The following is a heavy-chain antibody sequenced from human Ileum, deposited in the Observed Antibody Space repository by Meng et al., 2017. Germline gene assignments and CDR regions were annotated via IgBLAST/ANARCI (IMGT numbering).Heavy chain of an antibody. CDR3: ARGAWLVRGVIISSFDY. D-gene: IGHD3-10*01. Sequence: QVQLRLWGAGLLKPSETLSLPCAVYGGSFSGYYWSWIRQPPEKGLEWIGEIHHSGSTNYNPSLKSRVTTSVDTSKNQFSLKLTSVTAADTAVYYCARGAWLVRGVIISSFDYWGQGALVTVSS. CDR2: IHHSGST. V-gene: IGHV4-34*01. J-gene: IGHJ4*02. CDR1: GGSFSGYY.